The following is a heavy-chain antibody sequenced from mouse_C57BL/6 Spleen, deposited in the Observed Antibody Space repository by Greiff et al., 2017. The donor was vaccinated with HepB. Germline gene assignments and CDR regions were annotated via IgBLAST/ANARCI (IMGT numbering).Heavy chain of an antibody. CDR2: IRNKANGYTT. V-gene: IGHV7-3*01. D-gene: IGHD4-1*01. CDR1: GFTFTDYY. CDR3: ARFLSWDCDFDY. Sequence: EVKLMESGGGLVQPGGSLSLSCAASGFTFTDYYMSWVRQPPGKALEWLGFIRNKANGYTTEYSASVKGRFTISRDNSQSILYLQMNALRSEDSATYYCARFLSWDCDFDYWGQGTTLTVSS. J-gene: IGHJ2*01.